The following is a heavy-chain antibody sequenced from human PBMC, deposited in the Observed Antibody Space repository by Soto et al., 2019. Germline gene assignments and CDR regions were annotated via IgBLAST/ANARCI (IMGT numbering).Heavy chain of an antibody. V-gene: IGHV4-34*01. Sequence: SEPLALTCAIYGGSFSVYYWIFILQPPVGAVSVIGEINHSGSTNYNPSLKSRVTISVDTSKNQFSLKLSSVTAADTAVYYCARSYDFWSGYSYYYYYGMDVWGQGTTVTVSS. CDR2: INHSGST. J-gene: IGHJ6*02. CDR3: ARSYDFWSGYSYYYYYGMDV. CDR1: GGSFSVYY. D-gene: IGHD3-3*01.